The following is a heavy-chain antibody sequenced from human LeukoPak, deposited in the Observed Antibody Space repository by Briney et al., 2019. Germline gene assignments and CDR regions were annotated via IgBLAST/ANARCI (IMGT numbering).Heavy chain of an antibody. Sequence: SGGSLRLSCPTSGFAASSSYMSWVRQAPGKGLEGVSILYSSGSTYYADSVKGRFSICRDTSKNTLYLEMNSLRVEDTAVYYCARHGTYCRIGSCYWVDTPMVDSWGQGILVTVSS. V-gene: IGHV3-66*04. CDR3: ARHGTYCRIGSCYWVDTPMVDS. CDR2: LYSSGST. J-gene: IGHJ4*02. CDR1: GFAASSSY. D-gene: IGHD2-15*01.